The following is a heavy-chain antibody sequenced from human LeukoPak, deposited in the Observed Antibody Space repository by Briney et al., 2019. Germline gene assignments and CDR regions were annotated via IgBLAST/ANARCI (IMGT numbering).Heavy chain of an antibody. CDR1: GYTFTGYY. Sequence: GASVKVSCKASGYTFTGYYMHWVRQAPGQGLEWMGWINPNRGGTNYAQKFQGRVTMTRDTSISTAYMELSRLRSYDTAVYDCARRPPGTMVRGVIITNTWFDPWGQGTLVTVSS. D-gene: IGHD3-10*01. CDR3: ARRPPGTMVRGVIITNTWFDP. J-gene: IGHJ5*02. V-gene: IGHV1-2*02. CDR2: INPNRGGT.